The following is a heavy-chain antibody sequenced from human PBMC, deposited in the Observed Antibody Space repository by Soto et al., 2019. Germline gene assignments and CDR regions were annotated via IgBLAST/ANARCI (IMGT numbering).Heavy chain of an antibody. CDR3: VRQGIGSLHGIVDV. Sequence: QVQLQQSGPGLVKPSETLSLTCTVSSGPSSSHNWGWIRQPPGRGLECLGYVYYTGGTSYHPSLMSRVTISADTSTNHISLTLSSVTAADSAVYYCVRQGIGSLHGIVDVWGQGTKVSVSS. CDR2: VYYTGGT. CDR1: SGPSSSHN. V-gene: IGHV4-59*08. J-gene: IGHJ6*02. D-gene: IGHD1-26*01.